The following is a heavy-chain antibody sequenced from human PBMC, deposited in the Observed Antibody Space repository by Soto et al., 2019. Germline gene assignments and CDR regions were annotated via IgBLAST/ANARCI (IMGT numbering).Heavy chain of an antibody. D-gene: IGHD5-18*01. CDR1: GLTVSSSY. V-gene: IGHV3-53*01. Sequence: PGGSLRLSCAASGLTVSSSYMSWVRQAPGKGLQWVSVIYSAGSTYYANSVKGRFTISRDISTNMVYLQMSSLTDEDTAVYYCARAREPEYSSAIVFDIWGQGA. CDR3: ARAREPEYSSAIVFDI. J-gene: IGHJ4*02. CDR2: IYSAGST.